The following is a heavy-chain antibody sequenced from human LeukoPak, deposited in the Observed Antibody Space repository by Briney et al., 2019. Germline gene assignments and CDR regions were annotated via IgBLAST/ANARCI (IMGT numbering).Heavy chain of an antibody. J-gene: IGHJ4*02. Sequence: PSETLSLTCTVSGGSISSYYWSWIRQPPGKGLEWIGCIYYSGSTNYNPSLKSRVTISVDTSKNQFSLKLSSVTAADTAVYYCASEDYYGSGSYYTSWGQGTLVTVSS. CDR3: ASEDYYGSGSYYTS. CDR1: GGSISSYY. CDR2: IYYSGST. V-gene: IGHV4-59*01. D-gene: IGHD3-10*01.